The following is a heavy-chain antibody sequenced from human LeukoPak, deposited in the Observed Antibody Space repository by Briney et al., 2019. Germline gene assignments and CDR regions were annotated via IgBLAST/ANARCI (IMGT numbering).Heavy chain of an antibody. D-gene: IGHD6-19*01. CDR1: GFTFNDYA. J-gene: IGHJ4*02. CDR2: INWNSNSI. V-gene: IGHV3-9*01. CDR3: AKGLGKSSGWATLDY. Sequence: GGSLRLSCAASGFTFNDYAMHWVRQAPGKGLEWVSGINWNSNSIGYADSVKGRFTISRDNAKNSLYLQMNSLRTEDTAFYYCAKGLGKSSGWATLDYWGQGTLVTVSS.